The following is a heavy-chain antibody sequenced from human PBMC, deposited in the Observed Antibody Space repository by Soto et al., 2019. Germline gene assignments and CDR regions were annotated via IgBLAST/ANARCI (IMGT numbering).Heavy chain of an antibody. V-gene: IGHV1-18*01. CDR1: GYTFTSYG. J-gene: IGHJ3*02. CDR2: ISAYNGNT. D-gene: IGHD3-10*01. CDR3: ARITPPMVRGEDAFDI. Sequence: ASVKVSCKASGYTFTSYGISWVRQAPGQGLEWMGWISAYNGNTNYAQKLQGRVTMTTDTSTSTAYMELRSLRSDDTAVYYCARITPPMVRGEDAFDIWGQGKMVTVSS.